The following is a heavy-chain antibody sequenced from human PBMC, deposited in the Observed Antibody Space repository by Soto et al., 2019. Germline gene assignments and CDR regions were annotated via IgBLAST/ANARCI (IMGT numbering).Heavy chain of an antibody. Sequence: GGSLRLSCAASGFTFSSYAMNWVRQAPGQGLEWISYISNTGSCTDYADSVKGRFTISRDNARNSLYLQMNSLRAEDTALYYCSRAGGYPNGSRPYFDLWGQGTLVTVSS. CDR2: ISNTGSCT. CDR1: GFTFSSYA. V-gene: IGHV3-21*04. J-gene: IGHJ4*02. D-gene: IGHD6-25*01. CDR3: SRAGGYPNGSRPYFDL.